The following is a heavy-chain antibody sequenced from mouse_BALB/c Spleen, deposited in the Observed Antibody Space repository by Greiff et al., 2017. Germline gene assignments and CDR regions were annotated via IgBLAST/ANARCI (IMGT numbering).Heavy chain of an antibody. CDR1: GFTFSSYA. Sequence: DVKLVESGGGLVKPGGSLKLSCAASGFTFSSYAMSWVRQTPEKRLEWVASISSGGSTYYPDSVKGRFTISRNNARNILYLQMSSLRSEDTAMYYCARGDGYYGVWGAGTTVTVSS. V-gene: IGHV5-6-5*01. CDR2: ISSGGST. D-gene: IGHD2-3*01. J-gene: IGHJ1*01. CDR3: ARGDGYYGV.